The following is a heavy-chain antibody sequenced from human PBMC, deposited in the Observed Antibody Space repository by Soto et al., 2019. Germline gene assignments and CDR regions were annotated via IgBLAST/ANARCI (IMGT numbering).Heavy chain of an antibody. CDR1: GFTFTSYA. CDR3: AAGRLDGWLRLGRIFDY. CDR2: IVVGSGNT. Sequence: GASVKVSCKASGFTFTSYAMQWVRQARGQRLEWIGWIVVGSGNTNYAQKFQERVTITRDMSTSTAYMELSSLRSEDTAVYYCAAGRLDGWLRLGRIFDYWGQGTLVTVSS. J-gene: IGHJ4*02. V-gene: IGHV1-58*02. D-gene: IGHD5-12*01.